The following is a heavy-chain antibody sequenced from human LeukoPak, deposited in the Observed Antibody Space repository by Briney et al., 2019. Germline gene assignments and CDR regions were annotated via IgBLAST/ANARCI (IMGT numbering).Heavy chain of an antibody. J-gene: IGHJ4*02. CDR3: AKYTSGTSYRGLDQ. CDR2: IISSAINT. Sequence: GGSLRLSCGASGLTVSSYGMSWVRQAPGKGLEWVSTIISSAINTYYADSVKGRFTISRDDSKNTVYLQMNSLRAEDTAVYSCAKYTSGTSYRGLDQWGQGTLVTVSS. D-gene: IGHD3-10*01. CDR1: GLTVSSYG. V-gene: IGHV3-23*01.